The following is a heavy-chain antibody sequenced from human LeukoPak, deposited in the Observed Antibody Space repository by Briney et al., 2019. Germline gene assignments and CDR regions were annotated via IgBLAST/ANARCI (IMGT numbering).Heavy chain of an antibody. CDR3: SRDRTYYYDSSGLHADAFDI. D-gene: IGHD3-22*01. J-gene: IGHJ3*02. V-gene: IGHV1-69*05. CDR2: IIPIFGTA. CDR1: GGTFSSYA. Sequence: SVNVSRMASGGTFSSYAISWVRQAPGRGLEWMGRIIPIFGTANYAQKLQGRVTITTDESTSTAYMEVSTLRSEDGAVYYCSRDRTYYYDSSGLHADAFDIWGQGTMVTVSS.